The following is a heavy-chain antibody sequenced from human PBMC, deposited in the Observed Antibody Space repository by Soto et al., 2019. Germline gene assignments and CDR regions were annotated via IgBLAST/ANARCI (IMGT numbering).Heavy chain of an antibody. CDR1: GFTVSSNY. Sequence: GGSLRLSRAASGFTVSSNYMSWVRQAPGKGLEWVSAISGSGGSTYYADSVKGRFTISRDNSKNTLYLQMNSLRAEDTAVYYCAKGKWELLELFDYWGQGTRVTVSS. CDR3: AKGKWELLELFDY. J-gene: IGHJ4*02. D-gene: IGHD1-26*01. CDR2: ISGSGGST. V-gene: IGHV3-23*01.